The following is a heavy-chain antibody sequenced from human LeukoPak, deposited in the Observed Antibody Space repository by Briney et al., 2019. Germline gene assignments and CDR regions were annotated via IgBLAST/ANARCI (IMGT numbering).Heavy chain of an antibody. V-gene: IGHV5-10-1*01. J-gene: IGHJ4*02. CDR1: GYRFTSYW. Sequence: GEPLRISCKGSGYRFTSYWISWVRQLPGKGLEWMGRIDPSDSYTNYSPSFQGHVTISADKSISTAYLQWSSLKASDTATYYCARIGGREENYFDYWGQGTLVTVSS. CDR3: ARIGGREENYFDY. CDR2: IDPSDSYT. D-gene: IGHD2-15*01.